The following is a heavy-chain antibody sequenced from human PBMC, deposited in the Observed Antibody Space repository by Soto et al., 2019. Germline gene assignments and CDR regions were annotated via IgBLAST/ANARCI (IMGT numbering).Heavy chain of an antibody. V-gene: IGHV4-4*02. CDR3: ARDWGYDILTGYYYYYYGMDV. CDR1: SDSVSSSNW. Sequence: PSETLSLTCTVSSDSVSSSNWWSWVRQPPGKGLEWIGEIYHSGSTNYNPSLKSRVTISVDKSKNQFSLKLSSVTAADTAVYYCARDWGYDILTGYYYYYYGMDVWGQGTTVTVSS. J-gene: IGHJ6*02. D-gene: IGHD3-9*01. CDR2: IYHSGST.